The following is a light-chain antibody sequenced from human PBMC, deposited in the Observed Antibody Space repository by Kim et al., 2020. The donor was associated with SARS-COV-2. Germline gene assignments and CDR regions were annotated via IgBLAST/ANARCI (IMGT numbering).Light chain of an antibody. CDR1: QTISTAH. J-gene: IGKJ2*01. V-gene: IGKV3-20*01. CDR3: QQYVASPYT. CDR2: AAS. Sequence: PGPIATLSCKASQTISTAHLAWYQPKPGQAPRLLMSAASNRAAGIPDRFSGSGSGTDFTLTITRLEREDFAVYYCQQYVASPYTFGPGTKLEI.